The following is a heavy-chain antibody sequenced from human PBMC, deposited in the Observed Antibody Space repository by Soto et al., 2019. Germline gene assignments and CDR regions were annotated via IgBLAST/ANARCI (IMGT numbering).Heavy chain of an antibody. Sequence: QVQLQESGPGLVKPSQTLSLTCTVSGGSITSSGYYWSWIRQHPGEGLEWIGFTSNSGSTSYNPSLKSRVTISVDTSSNQFSLNLKSGTAADTAVYYCARGGGSTEVDYWGQGTLVTVSP. CDR2: TSNSGST. D-gene: IGHD2-2*01. CDR1: GGSITSSGYY. J-gene: IGHJ4*02. CDR3: ARGGGSTEVDY. V-gene: IGHV4-31*03.